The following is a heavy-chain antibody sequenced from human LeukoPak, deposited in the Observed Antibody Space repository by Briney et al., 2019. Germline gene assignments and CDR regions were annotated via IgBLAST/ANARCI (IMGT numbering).Heavy chain of an antibody. CDR3: ARVLQNYYYLDV. J-gene: IGHJ6*03. D-gene: IGHD3-3*01. Sequence: PSETLSLTCTVSGVSISSHYWSWVRQPPGKGLEWIGNIYDSGSTHYKSSLKSRVTISVGTSKNQFSLRLRSVTAADTAVYYCARVLQNYYYLDVWGKGTTVTVSS. CDR2: IYDSGST. V-gene: IGHV4-59*11. CDR1: GVSISSHY.